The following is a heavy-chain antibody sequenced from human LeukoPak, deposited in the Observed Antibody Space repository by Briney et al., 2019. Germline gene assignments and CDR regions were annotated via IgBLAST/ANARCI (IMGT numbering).Heavy chain of an antibody. CDR2: IIPIFGTS. V-gene: IGHV1-69*13. J-gene: IGHJ5*02. D-gene: IGHD2-2*01. Sequence: SVKVSCKASGYIFTSYVLHWVRQAPGQGLEWMGGIIPIFGTSNYAQKFQGRVTITADESTSTAYMELSSLRSEDTAMYYCARDPRVPVANTAWFDPWGQGTLVTVSS. CDR3: ARDPRVPVANTAWFDP. CDR1: GYIFTSYV.